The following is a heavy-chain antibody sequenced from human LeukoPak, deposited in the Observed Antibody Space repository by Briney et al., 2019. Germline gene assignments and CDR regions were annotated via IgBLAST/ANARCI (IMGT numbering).Heavy chain of an antibody. D-gene: IGHD5-24*01. CDR1: GFTFSSYA. CDR3: AKDHMRDGYNYGYWYFDL. CDR2: ISGSGVST. Sequence: GGSLRLSCAASGFTFSSYAMNWVRQAPGKGLEWVSAISGSGVSTYYADSVTGRFTISRDNSKNTLYLQMNSLRAEDTAVYYCAKDHMRDGYNYGYWYFDLWGRDTLVTVSS. V-gene: IGHV3-23*01. J-gene: IGHJ2*01.